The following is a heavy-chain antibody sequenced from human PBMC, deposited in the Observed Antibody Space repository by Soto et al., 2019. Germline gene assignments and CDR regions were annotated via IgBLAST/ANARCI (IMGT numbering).Heavy chain of an antibody. CDR1: GGSISTYY. CDR3: ARLFPRVVPAAIYFDY. V-gene: IGHV4-4*08. CDR2: MYNTGST. Sequence: SETLSLTCTVSGGSISTYYWSWIRQPPGKGLEWIGYMYNTGSTIYNPSLKSRVTISVDTSKNQFSLKLSSVTAADTAVYYCARLFPRVVPAAIYFDYWGQGTLVTVSS. D-gene: IGHD2-2*01. J-gene: IGHJ4*02.